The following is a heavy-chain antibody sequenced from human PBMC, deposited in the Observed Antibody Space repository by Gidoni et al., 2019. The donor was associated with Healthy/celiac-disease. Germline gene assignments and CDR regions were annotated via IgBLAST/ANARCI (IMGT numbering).Heavy chain of an antibody. CDR2: SYHSGST. CDR3: ALRTYYYGSGSFLFDY. D-gene: IGHD3-10*01. Sequence: QVQLQESGPGLVKPSETLSLTCAVSGYSISSGYYWGWIRQPPGKGLEWIGSSYHSGSTYYNPSLKSRVTISVDTSKNQFSLKLSSVTAADTAVYYCALRTYYYGSGSFLFDYWGQGTLVTVSS. J-gene: IGHJ4*02. V-gene: IGHV4-38-2*01. CDR1: GYSISSGYY.